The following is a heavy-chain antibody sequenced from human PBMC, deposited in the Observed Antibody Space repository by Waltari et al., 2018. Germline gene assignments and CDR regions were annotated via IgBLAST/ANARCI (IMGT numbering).Heavy chain of an antibody. V-gene: IGHV4-61*09. J-gene: IGHJ4*02. CDR1: GGSISSGSYY. Sequence: QVQLQESGPGLVKPSQTLSLTCTVSGGSISSGSYYWSWIRQPAGKGLEWIGYIYTSGSTNSNPSLKSRVTISVDTSKNQFSLKLSSVTAADTAVYYCARISPGSFDYWGQGTLVTVSS. CDR2: IYTSGST. D-gene: IGHD3-10*01. CDR3: ARISPGSFDY.